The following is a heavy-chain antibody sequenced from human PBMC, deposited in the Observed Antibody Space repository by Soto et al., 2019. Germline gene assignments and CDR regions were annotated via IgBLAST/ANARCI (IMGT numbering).Heavy chain of an antibody. J-gene: IGHJ4*02. CDR1: GGSISSYY. V-gene: IGHV4-59*08. Sequence: QVQLQESGPGLVKPSETLSLTCTVSGGSISSYYWSWIRQPPGKGLEWIGYIYYSGSTNYNPSLTSRVTISVDTSKNQFSLKLSSVTAADTAVYYCARHSGSYWGAVFDYWGQGTLVTVSS. CDR3: ARHSGSYWGAVFDY. D-gene: IGHD1-26*01. CDR2: IYYSGST.